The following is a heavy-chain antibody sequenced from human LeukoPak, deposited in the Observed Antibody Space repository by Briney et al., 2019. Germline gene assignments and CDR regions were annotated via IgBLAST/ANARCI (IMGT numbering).Heavy chain of an antibody. CDR2: ISSSSSYI. Sequence: GESLKISCAASGFTFSSYSMNWVRQAPGKGLEWVSSISSSSSYIYYADSVKGRFTISRDNAKNSLYLQMNSLRAEDTAVYYCARDPPVGYFDYWGQGTLVTVSS. D-gene: IGHD1-26*01. CDR1: GFTFSSYS. V-gene: IGHV3-21*01. J-gene: IGHJ4*02. CDR3: ARDPPVGYFDY.